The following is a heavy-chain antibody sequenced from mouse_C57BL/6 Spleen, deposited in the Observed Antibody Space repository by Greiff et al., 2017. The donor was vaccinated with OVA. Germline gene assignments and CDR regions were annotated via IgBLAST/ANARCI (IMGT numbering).Heavy chain of an antibody. CDR2: INYDGSST. CDR3: ARRRDSYYAMDY. D-gene: IGHD2-4*01. J-gene: IGHJ4*01. Sequence: EVQLQESEGGLVQPGSSMKLSCTASGFTFSDYYMAWVRQVPEKGLEWVANINYDGSSTYYLDSLKSRFIISRDNAKNILYLQMSSLKSEDTATYYCARRRDSYYAMDYWGQGTSVTVSS. CDR1: GFTFSDYY. V-gene: IGHV5-16*02.